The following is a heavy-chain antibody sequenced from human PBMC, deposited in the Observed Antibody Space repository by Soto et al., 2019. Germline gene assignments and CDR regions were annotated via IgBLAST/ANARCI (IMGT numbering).Heavy chain of an antibody. CDR2: ISGSGGST. D-gene: IGHD4-17*01. Sequence: GGSLRLSCAASGFTFSSYAMSWVRQAPGKGLEWVSAISGSGGSTYYADSVKGRFTISRDNSKNTLYLQMNSLRAEGTAVYYCATHSPTTVVTALYYYYYGMDVWGQGTTVTDSS. CDR3: ATHSPTTVVTALYYYYYGMDV. J-gene: IGHJ6*02. CDR1: GFTFSSYA. V-gene: IGHV3-23*01.